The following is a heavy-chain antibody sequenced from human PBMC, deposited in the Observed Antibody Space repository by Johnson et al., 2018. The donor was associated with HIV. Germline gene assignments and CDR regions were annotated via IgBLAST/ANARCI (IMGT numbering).Heavy chain of an antibody. CDR2: TSYDGGNK. Sequence: VQLVESGGGVVRPGGSLRLSCAASGFTFDDYGMTWVRQAPGKGLEWVAVTSYDGGNKYYAASVKGRFPISRDNSKNTLYLQMNSLRAEATAVYYCAREAYCSGGSCYDAFDIWGQGTMVTVSS. J-gene: IGHJ3*02. CDR3: AREAYCSGGSCYDAFDI. D-gene: IGHD2-15*01. V-gene: IGHV3-30*03. CDR1: GFTFDDYG.